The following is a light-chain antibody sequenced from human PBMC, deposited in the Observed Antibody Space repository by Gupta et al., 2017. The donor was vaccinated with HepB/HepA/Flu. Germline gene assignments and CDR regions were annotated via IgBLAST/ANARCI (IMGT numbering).Light chain of an antibody. J-gene: IGLJ2*01. CDR3: SSFTYTTTLVV. V-gene: IGLV2-14*03. Sequence: HSALTQPASVSAFPGPSITISCTGHSSYFGDFNHVSWYQQHPDKAAKLLISDVSKRPAMISNRFCGYKSGKTASLTISGLQTEDEAYYYCSSFTYTTTLVVFGGGTKVTVL. CDR1: SSYFGDFNH. CDR2: DVS.